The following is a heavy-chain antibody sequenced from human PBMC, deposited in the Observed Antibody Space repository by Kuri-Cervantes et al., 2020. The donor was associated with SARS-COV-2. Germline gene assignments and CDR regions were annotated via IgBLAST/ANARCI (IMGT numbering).Heavy chain of an antibody. J-gene: IGHJ3*02. CDR3: ARDQSITMIVVVNRDAFDI. Sequence: GGSLRLSCAASGFIFSSYAMSWVRQAPGKGLEWVSDISGSGGRTYYADSVKGRFTISRDNSKNTLYLQMNSLRAEDTAIYYCARDQSITMIVVVNRDAFDIWGQGTMVTVSS. V-gene: IGHV3-23*01. CDR1: GFIFSSYA. D-gene: IGHD3-22*01. CDR2: ISGSGGRT.